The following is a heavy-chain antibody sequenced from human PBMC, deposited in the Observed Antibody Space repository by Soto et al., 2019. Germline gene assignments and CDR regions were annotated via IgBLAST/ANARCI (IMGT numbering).Heavy chain of an antibody. CDR2: INHSGST. Sequence: SETLSLTCAVYGGSFSGYYWSWIRQPPGKGLEWIGEINHSGSTNYNPSLKSRVTISVDTSKNQFSLKLSSVTAADTAVYYCARAGKIVVVPAAMRHYYYYMDVWGKRTTVIVSS. D-gene: IGHD2-2*01. J-gene: IGHJ6*03. V-gene: IGHV4-34*01. CDR1: GGSFSGYY. CDR3: ARAGKIVVVPAAMRHYYYYMDV.